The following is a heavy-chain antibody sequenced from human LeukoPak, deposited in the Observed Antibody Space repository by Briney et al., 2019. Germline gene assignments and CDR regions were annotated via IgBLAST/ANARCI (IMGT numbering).Heavy chain of an antibody. V-gene: IGHV3-53*01. Sequence: GGSLRLSCAASGFTVSSNYMSWVRQAPGKGLEWVSVIYSGGSTYYADSVKGRFTISRDNSKNTLYLQMNSLRAEDTAVYYSAREGSGWYNAFDIWGQGTMVTVSS. J-gene: IGHJ3*02. D-gene: IGHD6-19*01. CDR3: AREGSGWYNAFDI. CDR2: IYSGGST. CDR1: GFTVSSNY.